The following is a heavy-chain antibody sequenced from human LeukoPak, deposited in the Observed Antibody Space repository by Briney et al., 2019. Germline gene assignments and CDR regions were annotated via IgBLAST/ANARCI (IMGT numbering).Heavy chain of an antibody. CDR2: INHSGST. V-gene: IGHV4-34*01. Sequence: SSETLSLTCAVYGGSFSGYYWSWIRQPPGKGPEWIGEINHSGSTNYNPSLKSRVTISVDTSKNQFSLKLSSVTAADTAVYYCARTYYDFWSDLPQTFDIWGQGTMVTVSS. CDR1: GGSFSGYY. CDR3: ARTYYDFWSDLPQTFDI. J-gene: IGHJ3*02. D-gene: IGHD3-3*01.